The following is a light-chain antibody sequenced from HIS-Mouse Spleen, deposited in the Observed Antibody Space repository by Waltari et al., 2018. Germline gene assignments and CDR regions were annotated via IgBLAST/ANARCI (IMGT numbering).Light chain of an antibody. CDR3: CSYAGSSTGV. Sequence: QSALTQPASVSGSPGQSITIPCTGTSSDFGSYNLFSWYQQHPGKAPQLMIYEGSKRPSGVSNRFSGSKSGNTASLTISGLQAEDEADYYCCSYAGSSTGVFGGGTKLTVL. V-gene: IGLV2-23*01. CDR2: EGS. J-gene: IGLJ3*02. CDR1: SSDFGSYNL.